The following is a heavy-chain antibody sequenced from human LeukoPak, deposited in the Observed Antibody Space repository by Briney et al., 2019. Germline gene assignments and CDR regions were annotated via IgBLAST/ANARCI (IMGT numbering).Heavy chain of an antibody. D-gene: IGHD4-17*01. V-gene: IGHV3-48*03. CDR3: ARADYGDYLYYYYYYYMDV. J-gene: IGHJ6*03. CDR1: GFTFSSYE. Sequence: PGGSLRLSCAASGFTFSSYEMNWVRQAPGKGLEWASYISSSGSTIYYADSVKGRFTISRDNAKNSLYLQMNSLRAEDTAVYYCARADYGDYLYYYYYYYMDVWGKGTTVTISS. CDR2: ISSSGSTI.